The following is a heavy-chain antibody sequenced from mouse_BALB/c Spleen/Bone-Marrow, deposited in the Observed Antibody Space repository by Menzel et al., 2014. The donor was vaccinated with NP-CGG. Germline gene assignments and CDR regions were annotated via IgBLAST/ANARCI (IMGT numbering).Heavy chain of an antibody. J-gene: IGHJ2*01. Sequence: EVMLVESGGGLVQPGGSRKLSCAASGFTFSSFGMHWVRQAPEKGLEWVAYISSASSTIYYADTVKGRFTISRDNHKNTIFLQMTSLRSEDTAMYYYASDDDYFDYGGQGTTLTVSS. CDR1: GFTFSSFG. CDR2: ISSASSTI. CDR3: ASDDDYFDY. D-gene: IGHD2-3*01. V-gene: IGHV5-17*02.